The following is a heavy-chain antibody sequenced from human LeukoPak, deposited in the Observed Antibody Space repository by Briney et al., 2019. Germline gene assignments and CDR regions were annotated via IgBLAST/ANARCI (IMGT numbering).Heavy chain of an antibody. J-gene: IGHJ4*02. D-gene: IGHD3-22*01. CDR3: AKSERLSMIGGWAPAFDS. V-gene: IGHV3-66*01. CDR1: GFTVSRKY. CDR2: LYSDGST. Sequence: GGSLRLSFAASGFTVSRKYMSWVRQAPGKGLEWVSILYSDGSTYYAGSVEGRFTISRDNSKNTLYFQMNSLRVEDTAVYYCAKSERLSMIGGWAPAFDSWGQGTLVTVSS.